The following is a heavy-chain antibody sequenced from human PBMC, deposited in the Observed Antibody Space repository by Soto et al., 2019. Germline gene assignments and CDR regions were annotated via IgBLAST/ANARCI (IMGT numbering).Heavy chain of an antibody. CDR2: ISSSSSYI. CDR1: GFTFSSYS. Sequence: EVQLVESGGGLVKPGGSLRLSCAASGFTFSSYSMNWVRQAPGKGLEWVSSISSSSSYIYYADTVKGRFTISRDNANNSPSLQRNSLRAEDTAVYYCARDLECSGGSCPSGQRDYWGQGSLVTVSS. J-gene: IGHJ4*02. D-gene: IGHD2-15*01. V-gene: IGHV3-21*01. CDR3: ARDLECSGGSCPSGQRDY.